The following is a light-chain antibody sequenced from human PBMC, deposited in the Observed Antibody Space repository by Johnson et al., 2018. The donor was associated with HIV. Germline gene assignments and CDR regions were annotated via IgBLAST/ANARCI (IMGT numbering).Light chain of an antibody. CDR2: ENN. J-gene: IGLJ1*01. V-gene: IGLV1-51*02. CDR3: GTWDNSLNTGGF. Sequence: SVLTQPPSVSAAPGQKVTISCSGSSSNIGNNYVSWYQPLPGTAPKLLIYENNKRPSGIPDRFSGSKSGTSATLGITGLQTGDEADYYCGTWDNSLNTGGFVGPGTKVTVL. CDR1: SSNIGNNY.